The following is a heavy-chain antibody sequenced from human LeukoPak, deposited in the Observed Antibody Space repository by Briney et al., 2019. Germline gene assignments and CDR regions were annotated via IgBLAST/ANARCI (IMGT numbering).Heavy chain of an antibody. CDR3: ARSGSSGWYHFDL. Sequence: ASVKVSCTASEYTFTGYNMHWVRQAPGQGLKWMGVINPSGGSTSYAQKFQGRVTMTRDTSTSTVYMELSSLRSEDTAVYYCARSGSSGWYHFDLWGRGTLVTVSS. CDR2: INPSGGST. D-gene: IGHD6-19*01. V-gene: IGHV1-46*01. CDR1: EYTFTGYN. J-gene: IGHJ2*01.